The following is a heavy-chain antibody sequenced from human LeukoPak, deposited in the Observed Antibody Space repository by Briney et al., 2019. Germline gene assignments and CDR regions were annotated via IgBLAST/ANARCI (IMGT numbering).Heavy chain of an antibody. CDR3: ARLYYYDSSGYYFPYYYFDY. D-gene: IGHD3-22*01. J-gene: IGHJ4*02. CDR2: IYHSGST. CDR1: GYSISSGYY. V-gene: IGHV4-38-2*02. Sequence: SETLSLTCTVSGYSISSGYYWGWIRQPPGKGLEWMGSIYHSGSTYYNPSLKSRVTISVDTSKNQFSLKLSSVTAADTAVYYCARLYYYDSSGYYFPYYYFDYWGQGTLVTVSS.